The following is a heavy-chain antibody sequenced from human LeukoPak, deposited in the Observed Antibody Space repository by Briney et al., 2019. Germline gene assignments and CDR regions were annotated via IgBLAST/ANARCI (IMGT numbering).Heavy chain of an antibody. J-gene: IGHJ4*02. Sequence: GGSLSLSCAASAFTFSNFAMSWVRQAPGKGLQWVSSITDSGGSTYYADSVKGRFTISRDNSKNTLYLQMNSLGAEDTAVYYCAKYLGGYTYGFDYWGQGTLVTVSS. V-gene: IGHV3-23*01. D-gene: IGHD5-18*01. CDR3: AKYLGGYTYGFDY. CDR2: ITDSGGST. CDR1: AFTFSNFA.